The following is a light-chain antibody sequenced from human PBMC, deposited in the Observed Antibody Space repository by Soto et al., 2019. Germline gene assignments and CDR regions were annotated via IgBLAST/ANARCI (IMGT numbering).Light chain of an antibody. Sequence: ILSLSPGERATLSCRAIQSVSNDFLAWYQQKPGQAPRLLIYGASSRATGIPDRFSGSGSGTDFTLTISRLEPEDFAVYYCQQYGSSPPITFGQGTRLEIK. J-gene: IGKJ5*01. CDR3: QQYGSSPPIT. CDR1: QSVSNDF. CDR2: GAS. V-gene: IGKV3-20*01.